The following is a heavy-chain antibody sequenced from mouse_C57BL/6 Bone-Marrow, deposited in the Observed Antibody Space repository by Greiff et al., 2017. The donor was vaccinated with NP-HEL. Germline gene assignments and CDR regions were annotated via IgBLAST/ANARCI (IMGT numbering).Heavy chain of an antibody. CDR1: GFTFSDYY. CDR2: ISNGGGST. D-gene: IGHD1-1*01. Sequence: EVQVVESGGGLVQPGGSLKLSCAASGFTFSDYYMYWVRQTPEKRLEWVAYISNGGGSTYYPDTVKGRFTISRDNAKNTLYLQMSRLKSEDTAMYYCARHLYYYGSSPYFDVWGTGTTVTVSS. CDR3: ARHLYYYGSSPYFDV. J-gene: IGHJ1*03. V-gene: IGHV5-12*01.